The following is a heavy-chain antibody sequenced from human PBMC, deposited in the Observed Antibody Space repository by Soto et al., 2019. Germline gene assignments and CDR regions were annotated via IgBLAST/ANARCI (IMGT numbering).Heavy chain of an antibody. V-gene: IGHV3-21*01. CDR3: ARGAAAPTNWFDP. CDR1: GFTFSSYS. J-gene: IGHJ5*02. D-gene: IGHD6-13*01. Sequence: GGSLRLSCAASGFTFSSYSMNWVRQAPGKGLEWVSSISSSSSYIYYADSVKGRFTISRDNAKNSLYLQMNSLRAEDTAVYYCARGAAAPTNWFDPWGQGTLVTVSS. CDR2: ISSSSSYI.